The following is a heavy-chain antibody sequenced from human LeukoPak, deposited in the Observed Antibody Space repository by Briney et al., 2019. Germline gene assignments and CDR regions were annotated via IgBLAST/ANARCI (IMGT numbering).Heavy chain of an antibody. D-gene: IGHD3-22*01. CDR3: ARGPAFGDSSDY. J-gene: IGHJ4*02. CDR2: INHSGST. Sequence: PSETLSLTCAVYGGSFSGYYWSWIRQPPGKGLERIGEINHSGSTNYNPSLKSRVTISVDTSKNQFSLKLSSVTAADTAVYYCARGPAFGDSSDYWGQGTLVTVSS. CDR1: GGSFSGYY. V-gene: IGHV4-34*01.